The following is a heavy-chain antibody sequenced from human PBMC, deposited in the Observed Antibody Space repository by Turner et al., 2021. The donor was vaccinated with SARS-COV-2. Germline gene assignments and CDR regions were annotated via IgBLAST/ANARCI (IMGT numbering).Heavy chain of an antibody. J-gene: IGHJ4*02. CDR2: MSVGGDTT. Sequence: EVQLLESGGGLVQPGGPLRLSCAASGFTFSSYGMSWVRQAPGKGLEWVSSMSVGGDTTFYGDSVKGRFTISRDNSRNTLFLQMNSLRAEDTAVYYCAKGSGGSSWYYFDSWGQGTLVTVSS. CDR1: GFTFSSYG. V-gene: IGHV3-23*01. CDR3: AKGSGGSSWYYFDS. D-gene: IGHD6-13*01.